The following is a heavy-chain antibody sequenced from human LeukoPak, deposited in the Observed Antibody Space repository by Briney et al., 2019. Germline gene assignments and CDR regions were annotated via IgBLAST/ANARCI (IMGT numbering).Heavy chain of an antibody. CDR2: IYYSGST. V-gene: IGHV4-39*01. Sequence: SETLSLTCTVSGGSISSSSYYWGWIRQPPGKGLEWIGSIYYSGSTYYNPSLKSRVTISVDTSKNQFSLKLSSVTAADTAVYYCARQGAFWDYVWGSYRYRPLDPWGQGTLVTVSS. J-gene: IGHJ5*02. CDR1: GGSISSSSYY. D-gene: IGHD3-16*02. CDR3: ARQGAFWDYVWGSYRYRPLDP.